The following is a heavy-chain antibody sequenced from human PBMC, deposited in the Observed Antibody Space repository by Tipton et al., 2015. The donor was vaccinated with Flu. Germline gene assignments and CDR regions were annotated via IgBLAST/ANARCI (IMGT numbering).Heavy chain of an antibody. V-gene: IGHV3-53*01. CDR1: GFTVSSNY. D-gene: IGHD4-11*01. J-gene: IGHJ6*02. CDR2: IYSGGST. CDR3: AGDYSNYLGGSYFYGMDV. Sequence: SLRLSCAASGFTVSSNYMSWVRQAPGKGLEWVSVIYSGGSTYYADSVKGRFTISRDNSKNTLYLQMNSLRAEDTAVYYCAGDYSNYLGGSYFYGMDVWGQGTTVTVSS.